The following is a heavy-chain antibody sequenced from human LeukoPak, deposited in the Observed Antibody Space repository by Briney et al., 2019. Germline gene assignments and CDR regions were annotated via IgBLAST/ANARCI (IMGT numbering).Heavy chain of an antibody. J-gene: IGHJ4*02. D-gene: IGHD3-22*01. CDR3: ARDDDDSSGYYSSPFDY. Sequence: GGSLTLSCAASGFTFSSYSMNWVRQAQGQGLEWVSSISSSSSYIYYEDSVKGRFTISRDNAKNSLYLQMNSLRAEDTAVYYCARDDDDSSGYYSSPFDYWGQGTLVTVSS. CDR1: GFTFSSYS. CDR2: ISSSSSYI. V-gene: IGHV3-21*01.